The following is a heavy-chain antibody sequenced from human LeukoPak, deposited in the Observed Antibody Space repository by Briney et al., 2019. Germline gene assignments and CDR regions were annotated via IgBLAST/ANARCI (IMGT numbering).Heavy chain of an antibody. D-gene: IGHD1-26*01. CDR2: IFSGGST. CDR3: ARGRRWDLLVTLIDASDI. Sequence: GGSLRLSCAASGFSVSSNFMTWVRQAPGKGLEWVSVIFSGGSTYYADSVKGRFTISRDNSKNTLYLQMNSLRVEDTAVYYCARGRRWDLLVTLIDASDIWGQGTMVTVSS. J-gene: IGHJ3*02. CDR1: GFSVSSNF. V-gene: IGHV3-53*01.